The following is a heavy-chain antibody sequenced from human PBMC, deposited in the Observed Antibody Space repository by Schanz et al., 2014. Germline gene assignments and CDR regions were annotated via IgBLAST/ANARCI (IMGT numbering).Heavy chain of an antibody. CDR1: GFTFSNHA. Sequence: EVQLLESGGGLVQPGGSLRLSCAASGFTFSNHALSWVRQAPGKGLEWVSGIGGSGDSTHYADSVKGRFIISRDNSKNTLYLQVNSLRAEDTAVYYCANHVRSMTGNDYWGQGTLVTVSS. J-gene: IGHJ4*02. CDR3: ANHVRSMTGNDY. D-gene: IGHD3-9*01. V-gene: IGHV3-23*01. CDR2: IGGSGDST.